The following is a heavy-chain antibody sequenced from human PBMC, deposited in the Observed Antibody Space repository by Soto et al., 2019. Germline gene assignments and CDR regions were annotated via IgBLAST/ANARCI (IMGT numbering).Heavy chain of an antibody. V-gene: IGHV3-7*01. Sequence: PGGSLRLSCAASGFTFSSYWMSWVRQAPGKGLEWVANIKQDGSEKYYVDSVKGRFTISRDNAKNSLYLQMNSLRAEDTAVYYCARDKALYYYYYMDVWGKGTTVTVSS. CDR2: IKQDGSEK. J-gene: IGHJ6*03. CDR3: ARDKALYYYYYMDV. CDR1: GFTFSSYW.